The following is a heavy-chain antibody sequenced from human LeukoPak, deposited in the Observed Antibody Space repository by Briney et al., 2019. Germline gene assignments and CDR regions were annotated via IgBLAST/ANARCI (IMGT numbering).Heavy chain of an antibody. V-gene: IGHV4-39*01. CDR3: ARRPKQPGFSSCYVDY. D-gene: IGHD2-2*01. CDR2: ILYSGST. CDR1: GGSFRSSSHN. J-gene: IGHJ4*02. Sequence: PSETLSLTCTVSGGSFRSSSHNWDWIRQPPGKGLVFFGSILYSGSTYYNPSLTSRFTISVDKSKNQFSLQLSTVTAADTAVYYCARRPKQPGFSSCYVDYWGQGTLVTVSP.